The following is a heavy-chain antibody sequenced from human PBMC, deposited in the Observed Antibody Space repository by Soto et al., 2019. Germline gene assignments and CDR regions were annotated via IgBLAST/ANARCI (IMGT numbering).Heavy chain of an antibody. D-gene: IGHD1-26*01. V-gene: IGHV1-69*13. CDR2: IIPIFGPA. J-gene: IGHJ4*02. Sequence: SVKVSCKSSGGTFSSHSINWVRQAPGQGLEWMGGIIPIFGPANFAKNFQGRVTITADESTTTAYMELSSLTSEDTAVYYCASGVFRALREDYFDYWGQGTLVTVSS. CDR1: GGTFSSHS. CDR3: ASGVFRALREDYFDY.